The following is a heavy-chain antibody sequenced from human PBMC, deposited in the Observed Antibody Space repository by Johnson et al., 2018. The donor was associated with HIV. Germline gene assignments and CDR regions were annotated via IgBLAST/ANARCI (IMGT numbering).Heavy chain of an antibody. D-gene: IGHD6-19*01. Sequence: VQLVESGGGLVQPGGSLRLSCAASGFTFSTYWMHWVRQVPGKGLVWVSRINSDGSSTSYADSVKGRFTISRDNSKNTLYLQMNSLRPEDTAVYYCARDSGSGWGGDAFDIWGQGTMVTVSS. CDR2: INSDGSST. V-gene: IGHV3-74*01. CDR1: GFTFSTYW. J-gene: IGHJ3*02. CDR3: ARDSGSGWGGDAFDI.